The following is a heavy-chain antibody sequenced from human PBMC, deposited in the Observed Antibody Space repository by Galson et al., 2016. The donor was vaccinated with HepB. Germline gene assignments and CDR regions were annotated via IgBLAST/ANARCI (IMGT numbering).Heavy chain of an antibody. J-gene: IGHJ4*02. CDR2: ISASGSA. V-gene: IGHV4-30-2*01. Sequence: TLSLTCAVSGGSISTVGYAWSWIRQPPGQGLEWIGYISASGSADYDPSLKSRVSISIETSKDEFYLKMTSVTAADTAVYYCARQHYDVLTGYSGLDSWGQGTLVTVSS. CDR1: GGSISTVGYA. CDR3: ARQHYDVLTGYSGLDS. D-gene: IGHD3-9*01.